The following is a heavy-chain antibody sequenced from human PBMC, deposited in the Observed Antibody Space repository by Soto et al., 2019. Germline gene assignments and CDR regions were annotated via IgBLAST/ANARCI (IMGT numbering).Heavy chain of an antibody. CDR1: GGSFSGYY. V-gene: IGHV4-34*01. J-gene: IGHJ6*02. D-gene: IGHD6-13*01. CDR2: INHSGST. Sequence: SETLSLTCAVYGGSFSGYYWSWIRQPPGKGLEWIGEINHSGSTNYNPSLKSRVTISVDTSKNQFSLKLSSVTAADTAVYYCARGVTPLSAAHYYGMDVWGQGTTVTVSS. CDR3: ARGVTPLSAAHYYGMDV.